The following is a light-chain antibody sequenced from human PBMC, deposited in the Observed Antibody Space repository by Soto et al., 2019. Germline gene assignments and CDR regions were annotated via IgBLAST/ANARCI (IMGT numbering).Light chain of an antibody. CDR2: GAS. Sequence: EIVLTQSPGTLSLSPGERATLSFSSSQSVSSSYLAWYQQKPGQAPRFLIYGASSRATGIPDRFSGSGSGTDFTLTISRLEPEDFAVYYCQQYGSSPITFGQGTRLEI. CDR1: QSVSSSY. V-gene: IGKV3-20*01. CDR3: QQYGSSPIT. J-gene: IGKJ5*01.